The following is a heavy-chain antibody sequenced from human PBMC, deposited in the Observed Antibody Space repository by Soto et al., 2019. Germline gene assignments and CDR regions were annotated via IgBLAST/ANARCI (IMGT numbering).Heavy chain of an antibody. Sequence: QVQLVQSGAEVKKPGSSVKVSCKASGGTFSSYTINWVRQAPGQGLEWVGRIIPILGIAKNAQKFQGRVPITADKSTSTAYMELSSLRSEDTAVYYCAAEYGANSAWGQGTLVTVSS. J-gene: IGHJ4*02. CDR1: GGTFSSYT. CDR3: AAEYGANSA. V-gene: IGHV1-69*02. D-gene: IGHD4-17*01. CDR2: IIPILGIA.